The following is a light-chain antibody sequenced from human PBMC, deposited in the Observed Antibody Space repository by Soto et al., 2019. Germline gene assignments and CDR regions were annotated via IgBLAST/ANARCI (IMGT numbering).Light chain of an antibody. V-gene: IGLV1-47*01. Sequence: QSVLTQPPSASGTPGQRVTISCSGSSSNIGSNYVYWYQQLPGTAPKLLIYRNNQRPSGVPDRVSGSKSGTSASLAISGLRSEDEAAYYCAAWDDSLSGHYVFGTGTKLTVL. CDR3: AAWDDSLSGHYV. J-gene: IGLJ1*01. CDR2: RNN. CDR1: SSNIGSNY.